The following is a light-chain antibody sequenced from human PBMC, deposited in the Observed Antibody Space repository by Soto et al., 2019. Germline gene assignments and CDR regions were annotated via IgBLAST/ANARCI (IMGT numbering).Light chain of an antibody. CDR1: QSINSW. CDR3: QQYTSYSWT. V-gene: IGKV1-5*01. CDR2: DAS. J-gene: IGKJ1*01. Sequence: DIQMTQSPSTLSASVGDRVTITCRASQSINSWLAWYQQKPGKAPQILIYDASTLKSGVPSRFSASGSGTEFTLIISSLQPDDFATYYCQQYTSYSWTFGQGPKVDIK.